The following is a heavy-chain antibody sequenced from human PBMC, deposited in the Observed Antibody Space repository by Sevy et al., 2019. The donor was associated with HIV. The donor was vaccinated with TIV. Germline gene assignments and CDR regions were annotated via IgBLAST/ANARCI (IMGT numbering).Heavy chain of an antibody. D-gene: IGHD2-8*02. CDR3: ANDGYPGVGHCSGGVCYSAFDI. Sequence: GGSLRLSCAASGFILSTYGVHWVRQAPGKGLEWVSFIPYDGSNEYYADSVEGRFTISRDNSKNTVHMKMNRLRPEDTAVYYGANDGYPGVGHCSGGVCYSAFDIWGQGTMVTVSS. CDR2: IPYDGSNE. CDR1: GFILSTYG. V-gene: IGHV3-30*02. J-gene: IGHJ3*02.